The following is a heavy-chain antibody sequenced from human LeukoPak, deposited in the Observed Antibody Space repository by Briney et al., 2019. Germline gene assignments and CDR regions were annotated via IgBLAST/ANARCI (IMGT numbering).Heavy chain of an antibody. D-gene: IGHD5-24*01. CDR3: ATLKDKWLQSPGTDY. CDR2: ISGSSSSK. CDR1: GFTFSNYA. J-gene: IGHJ4*02. V-gene: IGHV3-23*01. Sequence: GGSLRLSCAASGFTFSNYAMSWVRQAPGKGLEWVSSISGSSSSKYYADSVKGRFTISRDNSKNTVFLQMNSLRAEDTAIYYCATLKDKWLQSPGTDYWGQGTLVTVSS.